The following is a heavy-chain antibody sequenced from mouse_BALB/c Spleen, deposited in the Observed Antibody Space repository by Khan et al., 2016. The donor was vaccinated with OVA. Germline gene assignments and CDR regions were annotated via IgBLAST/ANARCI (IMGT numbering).Heavy chain of an antibody. CDR3: ARDYYGSSYSFDY. CDR1: GYSITSGYY. CDR2: ISYDGSN. V-gene: IGHV3-6*02. D-gene: IGHD1-1*01. Sequence: EVQLVESGPGLVKPSQSLSLTCSVTGYSITSGYYWNWIRQFPGNKLEWMGYISYDGSNNYNPSLKNRVSITRDTSKNQFFLKLNSVTTEDTATYDCARDYYGSSYSFDYWGQGTTLTVSS. J-gene: IGHJ2*01.